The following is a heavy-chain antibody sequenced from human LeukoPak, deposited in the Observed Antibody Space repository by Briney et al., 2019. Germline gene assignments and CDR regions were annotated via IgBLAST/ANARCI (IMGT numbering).Heavy chain of an antibody. D-gene: IGHD3-22*01. Sequence: SETLSLTCTVSGFSISRGYFWGWIRQPPGKGLERSGSIFYSGSTRCDPSYKTRVTKSVYTSTSQFSLRMSSVTAANTGVYYWARAGPYYFDSSGYSFYSYYMDDWGKGTTVTVSS. J-gene: IGHJ6*03. CDR2: IFYSGST. CDR1: GFSISRGYF. CDR3: ARAGPYYFDSSGYSFYSYYMDD. V-gene: IGHV4-38-2*02.